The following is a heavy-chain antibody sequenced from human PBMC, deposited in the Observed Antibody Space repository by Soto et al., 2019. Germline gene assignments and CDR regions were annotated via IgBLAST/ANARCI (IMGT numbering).Heavy chain of an antibody. V-gene: IGHV3-23*01. D-gene: IGHD5-18*01. CDR3: ALYTAMFF. J-gene: IGHJ4*02. Sequence: GGSLRLSCAGSGFTFSSYAMSWVRQAPGMGLEWVATISGSGGTTYSADSVKGRFTISRDNSKNSLYLQMNSLRAEDTAVYYCALYTAMFFGGQGTLVTVSS. CDR2: ISGSGGTT. CDR1: GFTFSSYA.